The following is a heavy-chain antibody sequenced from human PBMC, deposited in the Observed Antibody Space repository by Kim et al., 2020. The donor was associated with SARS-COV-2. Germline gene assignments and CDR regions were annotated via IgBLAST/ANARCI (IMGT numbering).Heavy chain of an antibody. CDR2: INNGGNP. Sequence: GGSLRLSCVASGFTFTSRAMSWVRQSPVRGLELVSSINNGGNPYYANSVKGRFTISRDITKDTLYLQMNSLRADDTALYYCATDHPTTVWPPFDSLCRGT. CDR3: ATDHPTTVWPPFDS. CDR1: GFTFTSRA. V-gene: IGHV3-23*01. J-gene: IGHJ4*01.